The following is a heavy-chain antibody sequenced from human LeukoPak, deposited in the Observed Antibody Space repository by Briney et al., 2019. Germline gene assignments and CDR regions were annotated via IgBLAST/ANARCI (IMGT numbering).Heavy chain of an antibody. CDR2: INPSGGST. Sequence: ASVKVSCKASGYTFTNYYMHWVRQAPGQGLEWMGIINPSGGSTSYAQKFQGGVTMPRDTSTSTVSMELSSLRSEDTAVYYCAKSEVGAISWVHWGQGTLVIVSS. J-gene: IGHJ4*02. V-gene: IGHV1-46*01. CDR1: GYTFTNYY. D-gene: IGHD1-26*01. CDR3: AKSEVGAISWVH.